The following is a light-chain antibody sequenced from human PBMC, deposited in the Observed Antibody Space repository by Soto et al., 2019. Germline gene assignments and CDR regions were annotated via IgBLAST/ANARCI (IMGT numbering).Light chain of an antibody. Sequence: AIQLTQSPSSLSASVGDRVTITCRASQGISSALAWYQQKPGKAPKLLIYDASSLESGVPSRFSGSGSGTDFTLTISSLQPEDFATYYCKQFNSYPLFGQGTRLEIK. J-gene: IGKJ5*01. V-gene: IGKV1-13*02. CDR2: DAS. CDR1: QGISSA. CDR3: KQFNSYPL.